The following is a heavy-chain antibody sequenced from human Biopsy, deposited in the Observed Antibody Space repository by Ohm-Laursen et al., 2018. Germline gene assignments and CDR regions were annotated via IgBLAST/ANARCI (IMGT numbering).Heavy chain of an antibody. J-gene: IGHJ4*02. D-gene: IGHD3-3*01. V-gene: IGHV4-59*08. Sequence: GTLSLTCTVSGDSIGSYSWSWIRRPPGKGLEWIGYIEYSDKTYYNPSLESRVAFSVDTSNNQFSLKLRSVTAADTAVYYCARQVDFWSGYVDYWGQGTLVAVSS. CDR3: ARQVDFWSGYVDY. CDR2: IEYSDKT. CDR1: GDSIGSYS.